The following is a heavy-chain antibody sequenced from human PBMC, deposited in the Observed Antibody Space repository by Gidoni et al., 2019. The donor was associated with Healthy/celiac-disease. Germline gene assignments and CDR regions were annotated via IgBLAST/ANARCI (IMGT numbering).Heavy chain of an antibody. J-gene: IGHJ4*02. V-gene: IGHV4-61*02. CDR1: GGSISSGSYY. CDR2: IYTSGST. CDR3: ARGPSGELQLDY. D-gene: IGHD1-26*01. Sequence: QVQLQESGPGLVKPSQTLSLTCTVSGGSISSGSYYWSWIRQPAGKGLEWIGRIYTSGSTNYNPSLKSRVTISVDTSKNQFSLKLSSVTAADTAVYYCARGPSGELQLDYWGQGTLVTVSS.